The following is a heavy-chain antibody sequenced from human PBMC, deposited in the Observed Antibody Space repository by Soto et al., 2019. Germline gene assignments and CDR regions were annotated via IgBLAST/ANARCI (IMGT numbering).Heavy chain of an antibody. CDR1: GFTFSSYG. D-gene: IGHD3-22*01. J-gene: IGHJ2*01. CDR3: ATPFQRSGYHYDIWYFDL. CDR2: ISHDGSTK. Sequence: VQLVESGGGVVQPGRSLRLSCAASGFTFSSYGMHWVRQAPGKGLEWVAVISHDGSTKYYADSVKGRFTISRDNSKNSLYLQMNSMRAGDTAVYYCATPFQRSGYHYDIWYFDLWGRGTLVTVSS. V-gene: IGHV3-30*03.